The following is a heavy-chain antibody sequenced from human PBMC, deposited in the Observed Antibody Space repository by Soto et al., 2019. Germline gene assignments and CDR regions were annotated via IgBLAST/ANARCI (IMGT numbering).Heavy chain of an antibody. J-gene: IGHJ4*02. CDR2: IYYSGST. D-gene: IGHD3-22*01. Sequence: QVQLQESGPGLVKPSETLSLTCTVSGGSVSSGSYYWSWIRQPPGKGLEWIGYIYYSGSTNYNPSLKSRVTISVDTSKNQFSLKLSSVTAADTAVYYCARGLYYYDSSGYYKTESYYFDYWGQGTLVTVSS. CDR1: GGSVSSGSYY. CDR3: ARGLYYYDSSGYYKTESYYFDY. V-gene: IGHV4-61*01.